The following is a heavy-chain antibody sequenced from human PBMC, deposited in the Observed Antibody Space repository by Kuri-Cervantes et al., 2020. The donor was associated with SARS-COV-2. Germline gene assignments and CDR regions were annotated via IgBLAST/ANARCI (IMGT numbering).Heavy chain of an antibody. V-gene: IGHV4-38-2*01. J-gene: IGHJ4*02. D-gene: IGHD3-3*01. CDR2: IYHSGST. Sequence: ESLKISCAVSGYSMRSGYYWGWIRQPPGKGLEWIGNIYHSGSTYYNPSLKSRVTISVDTSKNQFSLKLSSVTAADTAVYYCARSAGVLRFLEWLRGPFDYWGQGTLVTVSS. CDR3: ARSAGVLRFLEWLRGPFDY. CDR1: GYSMRSGYY.